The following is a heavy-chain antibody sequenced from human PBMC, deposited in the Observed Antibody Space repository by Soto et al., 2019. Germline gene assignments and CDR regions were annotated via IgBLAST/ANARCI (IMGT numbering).Heavy chain of an antibody. CDR1: GFTFSSYA. Sequence: EVQLLESGGGLVQPGGSLRLSCAASGFTFSSYAMSWVRQAPGKGLEWVSTISGSGGSTYYADSVKGRFTISRDNSKNTLYLQMNSLRAEDTAVYYCAKDMGSGSYYGDGMDVWGQGTTVTVSS. CDR2: ISGSGGST. J-gene: IGHJ6*02. V-gene: IGHV3-23*01. D-gene: IGHD1-26*01. CDR3: AKDMGSGSYYGDGMDV.